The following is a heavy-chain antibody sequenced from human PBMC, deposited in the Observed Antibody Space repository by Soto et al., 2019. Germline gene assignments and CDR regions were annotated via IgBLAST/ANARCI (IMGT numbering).Heavy chain of an antibody. J-gene: IGHJ3*02. Sequence: GGSLRLSCAASGVTFSYYYMSWIRQAPGKGLECVSYISSSGSTIYYAASVKGRFTISRDNAKNSLYLQMNSLRAEDTAVYYCARDYDRDAFDIWGQGTMVTVSS. V-gene: IGHV3-11*01. D-gene: IGHD3-22*01. CDR3: ARDYDRDAFDI. CDR1: GVTFSYYY. CDR2: ISSSGSTI.